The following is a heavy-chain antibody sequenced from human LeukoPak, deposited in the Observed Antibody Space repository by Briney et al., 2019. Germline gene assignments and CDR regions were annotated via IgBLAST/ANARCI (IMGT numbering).Heavy chain of an antibody. V-gene: IGHV3-20*04. Sequence: GGSLRLSCAVSGFIFDDYGMSWVRQASGKGLEWVCAINWNGSGTSFADSVKGRFTISRDNARNSLYLHMNSLTADDTALYYCATDLPVGDSEFWGQGTPVIVSS. CDR3: ATDLPVGDSEF. J-gene: IGHJ4*02. D-gene: IGHD1-26*01. CDR2: INWNGSGT. CDR1: GFIFDDYG.